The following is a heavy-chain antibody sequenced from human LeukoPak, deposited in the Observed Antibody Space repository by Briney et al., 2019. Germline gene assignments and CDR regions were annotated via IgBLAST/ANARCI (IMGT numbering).Heavy chain of an antibody. V-gene: IGHV4-34*01. Sequence: PSEILSLTCAVYGGSFSGYYWSWIRQPPGKGLEWIGEINLSGSTNYNPSLKSRVTISVDTSKNQFSLKLSSVTAADTAVYYCARGSAYYDSSGFDYWGQGTLVTVSS. CDR3: ARGSAYYDSSGFDY. J-gene: IGHJ4*02. D-gene: IGHD3-22*01. CDR2: INLSGST. CDR1: GGSFSGYY.